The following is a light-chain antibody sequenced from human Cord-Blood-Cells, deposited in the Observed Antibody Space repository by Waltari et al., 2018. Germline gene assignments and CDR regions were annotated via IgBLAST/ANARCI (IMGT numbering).Light chain of an antibody. J-gene: IGKJ2*01. V-gene: IGKV3-20*01. CDR1: QSVSSSY. CDR2: VAS. Sequence: EIVLTQSPGTLSLSPGERATLSCRSSQSVSSSYLDWYQQKPGQAPRLLIYVASSRATGIPDRFSGSGSGTEFTLTISRLEPEDFAVYYCQQYGSSPYTFGQGTKLEIK. CDR3: QQYGSSPYT.